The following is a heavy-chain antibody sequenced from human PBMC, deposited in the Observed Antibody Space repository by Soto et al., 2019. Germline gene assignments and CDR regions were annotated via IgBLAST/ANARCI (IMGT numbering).Heavy chain of an antibody. Sequence: PGESLKISCMGSGYSFTTNWISWVRQMPGKGLEWMGKIDPSDSYTIYSPSFQGHVTMSADKSISTAYLQWSSLKASDTAMYYCARGGYNWNHFEYWGQGTLVTV. CDR3: ARGGYNWNHFEY. D-gene: IGHD1-20*01. CDR1: GYSFTTNW. CDR2: IDPSDSYT. J-gene: IGHJ4*02. V-gene: IGHV5-10-1*01.